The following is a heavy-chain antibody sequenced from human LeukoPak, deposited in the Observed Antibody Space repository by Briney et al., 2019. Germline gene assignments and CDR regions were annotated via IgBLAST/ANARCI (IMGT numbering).Heavy chain of an antibody. J-gene: IGHJ4*02. CDR2: FYYSGST. CDR1: GGSISSSGYY. Sequence: SETLSLTCTVSGGSISSSGYYWDWIRQPPGKGLEWIGTFYYSGSTYYNPSLRSRITISVDTSKNQFSLKVNSVTAADTAVYYCARGGPVLYSSTWHATGAFDYWGQGTLVTVSS. D-gene: IGHD6-13*01. V-gene: IGHV4-39*01. CDR3: ARGGPVLYSSTWHATGAFDY.